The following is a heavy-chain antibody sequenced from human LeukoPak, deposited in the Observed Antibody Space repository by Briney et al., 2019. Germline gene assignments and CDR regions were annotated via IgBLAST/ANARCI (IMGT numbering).Heavy chain of an antibody. CDR3: RVATDYDFWSGYYMEAFDI. CDR2: IRSKAYGGTT. V-gene: IGHV3-49*03. D-gene: IGHD3-3*01. CDR1: GFTFGDYA. J-gene: IGHJ3*02. Sequence: GGSLRLSCTASGFTFGDYAMSWFRQAPGKGLEWVGFIRSKAYGGTTEYAASVKGRFTISRDDSKSIAYLQMNSLKTEDTAVYYCRVATDYDFWSGYYMEAFDIWGQGTMVTVSS.